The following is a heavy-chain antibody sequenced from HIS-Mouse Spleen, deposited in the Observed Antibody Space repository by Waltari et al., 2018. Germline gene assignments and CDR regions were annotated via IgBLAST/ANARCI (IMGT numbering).Heavy chain of an antibody. CDR3: AREIPYSSSWYDWYFDL. CDR2: IYYSGST. J-gene: IGHJ2*01. Sequence: QLQLQESGPGLVKPSETLSLTCTVSGGSISSSSYYWGWIRRPPGKGLEWIGSIYYSGSTYTNPSLKSRFTISVGASKNQFSLNLSSVTAADTAVYYCAREIPYSSSWYDWYFDLWGRGTLVTVSS. V-gene: IGHV4-39*07. D-gene: IGHD6-13*01. CDR1: GGSISSSSYY.